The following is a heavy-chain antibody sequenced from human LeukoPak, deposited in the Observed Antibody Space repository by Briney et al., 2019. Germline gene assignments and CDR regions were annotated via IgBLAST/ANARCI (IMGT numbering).Heavy chain of an antibody. Sequence: GGSLRLACAASGFPFSIYSMNWVSQAPGKGLEWVSYISSGSSTIYYADSVKGRFTISRDNAKNSLYLQINSLRDEDTAVYYCPEGGEPYWGQGTLVTVSS. D-gene: IGHD1-14*01. CDR3: PEGGEPY. CDR2: ISSGSSTI. CDR1: GFPFSIYS. V-gene: IGHV3-48*02. J-gene: IGHJ4*02.